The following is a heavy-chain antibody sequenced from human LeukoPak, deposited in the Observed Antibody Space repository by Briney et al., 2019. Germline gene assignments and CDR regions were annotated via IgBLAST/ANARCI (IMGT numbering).Heavy chain of an antibody. Sequence: VKPSETLSLTCTVSGGSISSYYWSWIRQPPGQGLEWIGFVYNRGTSKYNASLLSRVTMSVDTSKNQVSLKLSSVTAADTAVYYCARHYCSGGNCYYFDHWGQGTLVTVSS. CDR2: VYNRGTS. CDR3: ARHYCSGGNCYYFDH. V-gene: IGHV4-59*08. CDR1: GGSISSYY. J-gene: IGHJ4*02. D-gene: IGHD2-15*01.